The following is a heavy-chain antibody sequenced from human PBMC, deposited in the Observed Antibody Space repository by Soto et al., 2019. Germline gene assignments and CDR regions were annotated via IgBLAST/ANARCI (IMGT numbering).Heavy chain of an antibody. D-gene: IGHD6-13*01. CDR1: GFTVSSNY. CDR2: IYSGGNT. CDR3: ARAAIASVMFDY. J-gene: IGHJ4*02. V-gene: IGHV3-66*01. Sequence: PGGSLRLSCAASGFTVSSNYMSWVRQAPGKGLEWVSVIYSGGNTFYADSVKGRFTISRDNSKNTLYLQMNSLRAEDTAVYYCARAAIASVMFDYWGQGTQVTVSS.